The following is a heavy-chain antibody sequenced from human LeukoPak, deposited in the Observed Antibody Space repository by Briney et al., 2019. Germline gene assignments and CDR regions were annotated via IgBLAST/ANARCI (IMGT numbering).Heavy chain of an antibody. CDR3: LPGGLRYFDY. D-gene: IGHD4-17*01. V-gene: IGHV3-48*03. CDR2: ISPGGSTI. CDR1: GFTFSGFE. Sequence: GGSLRLSCAASGFTFSGFEMNWVRQAPGKGLEWVSYISPGGSTIYYADSVKGRFTISRDNAKNSLSLQMNSLRAEDTAVYYCLPGGLRYFDYWGQGTLVTVSS. J-gene: IGHJ4*02.